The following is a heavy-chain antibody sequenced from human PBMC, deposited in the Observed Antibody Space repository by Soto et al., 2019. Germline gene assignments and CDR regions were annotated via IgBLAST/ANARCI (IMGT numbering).Heavy chain of an antibody. CDR2: IIPIFGTA. CDR3: ARARMGYQLLFNAWLFRGWFDP. J-gene: IGHJ5*02. Sequence: ASVKVSCKASGGTFSSYAISWVRQAPGQGLEWMGGIIPIFGTANYAQKFQGRVTITADKSTSTAYMELSSLRSEDTAVYYCARARMGYQLLFNAWLFRGWFDPWGQGTLVTVS. V-gene: IGHV1-69*06. CDR1: GGTFSSYA. D-gene: IGHD2-2*01.